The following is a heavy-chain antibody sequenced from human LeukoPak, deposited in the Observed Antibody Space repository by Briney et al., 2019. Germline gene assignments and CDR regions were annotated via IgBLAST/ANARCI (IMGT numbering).Heavy chain of an antibody. Sequence: PGGSLRLSCAASGFTFSSYSMNWVRQAPGKGLEWVSSISSSSSYIYYADSVKGRLTISRDNAKNSLYLQMNSLRAEDTAVYYCARVHSSSFDYWGQGTLVTVSS. J-gene: IGHJ4*02. CDR2: ISSSSSYI. V-gene: IGHV3-21*01. CDR3: ARVHSSSFDY. D-gene: IGHD6-19*01. CDR1: GFTFSSYS.